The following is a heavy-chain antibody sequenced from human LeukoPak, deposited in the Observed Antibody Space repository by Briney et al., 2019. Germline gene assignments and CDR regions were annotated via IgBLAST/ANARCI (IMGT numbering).Heavy chain of an antibody. CDR2: INPSGST. V-gene: IGHV4-34*01. Sequence: SETLSLTCAVYGGSFSGYYWSWIRQPPGKGLDWIGEINPSGSTNYNPSLKSRLTLLVDTSKNQFSLKLTSVTAADTAVYYCARNRRGPWGQGTLVTVSS. D-gene: IGHD3-16*02. J-gene: IGHJ5*02. CDR1: GGSFSGYY. CDR3: ARNRRGP.